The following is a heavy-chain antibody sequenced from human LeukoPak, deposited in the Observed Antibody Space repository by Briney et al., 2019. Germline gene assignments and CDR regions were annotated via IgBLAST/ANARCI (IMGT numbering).Heavy chain of an antibody. D-gene: IGHD6-13*01. J-gene: IGHJ6*02. V-gene: IGHV1-69*04. CDR1: GGTFSSYA. Sequence: SVKVSCKASGGTFSSYAISWVRQAPGQGLEWMGRIIPVLGIANYAQKFQGRVTITADKSTSTAYMELSSLRSEDTAVYYCASGPPGGSSWSHLYYGMDVWGQGTTVTVSS. CDR2: IIPVLGIA. CDR3: ASGPPGGSSWSHLYYGMDV.